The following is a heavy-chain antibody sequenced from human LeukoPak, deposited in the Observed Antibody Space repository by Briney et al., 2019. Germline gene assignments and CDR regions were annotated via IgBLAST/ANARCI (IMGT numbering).Heavy chain of an antibody. V-gene: IGHV1-18*01. J-gene: IGHJ3*02. CDR1: GYTFSTYE. CDR2: ISTHNGNR. CDR3: AKVVGASPGNAFDI. D-gene: IGHD1-26*01. Sequence: ASVKVSCKASGYTFSTYEITWVRQAPGQGLEWRGWISTHNGNRVYAQKFQGRVILTTDTSTSTAYMELRSLISDDTAVYYCAKVVGASPGNAFDIWGQGTMVTVSS.